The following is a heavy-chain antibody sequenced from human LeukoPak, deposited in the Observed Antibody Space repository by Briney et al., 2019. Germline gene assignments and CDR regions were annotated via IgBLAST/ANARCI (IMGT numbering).Heavy chain of an antibody. J-gene: IGHJ4*02. CDR3: AKAKYSGSSPFDY. D-gene: IGHD1-26*01. V-gene: IGHV3-23*01. CDR1: GFTLTSYA. Sequence: VRSLRLSCAASGFTLTSYAMNRVREAPGKGLEWVSTISGSGGSTYYADSVKGRFTISRDNSKNTLYLQMNSLRVEDRAVYYCAKAKYSGSSPFDYWGQGTLVTVSS. CDR2: ISGSGGST.